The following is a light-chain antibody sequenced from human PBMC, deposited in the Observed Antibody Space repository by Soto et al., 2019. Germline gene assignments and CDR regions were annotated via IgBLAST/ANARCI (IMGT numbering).Light chain of an antibody. CDR1: QIISNR. Sequence: DIQMPQSPSTLSASVGDRVTITCRASQIISNRLAWYQQKPGKAPKLLIYKTSSLESGVPARFSGSGSGTEFTLTISSLQPDDFATYFCQHYDTYSPFGGGTKVEIK. V-gene: IGKV1-5*03. CDR3: QHYDTYSP. CDR2: KTS. J-gene: IGKJ4*02.